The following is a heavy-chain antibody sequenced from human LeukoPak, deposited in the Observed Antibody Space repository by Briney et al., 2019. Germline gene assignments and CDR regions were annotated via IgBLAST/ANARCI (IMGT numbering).Heavy chain of an antibody. CDR2: IRYDGSNK. J-gene: IGHJ4*02. CDR1: GFTFSSYG. V-gene: IGHV3-30*02. D-gene: IGHD5-24*01. Sequence: GGSLRLSCAASGFTFSSYGMHWARQAPGKGLEWVAFIRYDGSNKYYADSVKGRFTISRDNSKNTLYLQMNSLRAEDTAVYYCAKDLGDGYNSGFDYWGQGTLVTVSS. CDR3: AKDLGDGYNSGFDY.